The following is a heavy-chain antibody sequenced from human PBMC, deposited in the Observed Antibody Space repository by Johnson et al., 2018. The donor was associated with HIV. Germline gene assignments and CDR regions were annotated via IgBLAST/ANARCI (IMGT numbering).Heavy chain of an antibody. CDR3: SREDVSSGYACTFDI. V-gene: IGHV3-30*19. D-gene: IGHD6-19*01. CDR2: ISHDGTTT. CDR1: GFTFSTYG. J-gene: IGHJ3*02. Sequence: QVQLVESGGGVVQPGGSLRLSCAASGFTFSTYGMHWVRQAPGKGLECVSLISHDGTTTAYAESVKGRYTNSRDISNNTVYLQMNSLSPEDTAVDNCSREDVSSGYACTFDIWCQGTLVTVSS.